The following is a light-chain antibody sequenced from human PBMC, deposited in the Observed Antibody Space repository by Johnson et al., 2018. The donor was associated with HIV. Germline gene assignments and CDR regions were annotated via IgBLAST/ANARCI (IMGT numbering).Light chain of an antibody. V-gene: IGLV1-51*01. Sequence: QSVLTQPPSVSAAPGQKVTISCSGSSSNIGNNRVSWYQQLPGTAPKLLIYDNNKRPSGIPDRFSGSKSGTSATLGISGLQTGDEADYYCGTWDSRLNVYLFGTGTKVTVL. CDR2: DNN. CDR1: SSNIGNNR. J-gene: IGLJ1*01. CDR3: GTWDSRLNVYL.